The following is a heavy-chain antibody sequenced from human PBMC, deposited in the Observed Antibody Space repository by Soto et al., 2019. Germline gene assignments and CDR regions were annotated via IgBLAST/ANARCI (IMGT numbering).Heavy chain of an antibody. CDR2: ISYDGSNK. J-gene: IGHJ2*01. V-gene: IGHV3-30-3*01. CDR3: ARPLWRDDYNWGYFDL. Sequence: PGGSLRLSCAASGFPFSSYAMHWVRPAPGKGLEWVAVISYDGSNKYYADSVKGRFTISRDNSKNTLYLQMNSLRTEDTAVYYCARPLWRDDYNWGYFDLWGRGTLVTSPQ. CDR1: GFPFSSYA. D-gene: IGHD4-4*01.